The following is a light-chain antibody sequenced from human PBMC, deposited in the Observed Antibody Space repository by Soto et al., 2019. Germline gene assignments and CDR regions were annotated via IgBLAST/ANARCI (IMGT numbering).Light chain of an antibody. CDR2: TAS. CDR1: QSISSW. CDR3: QKYNSYSSIP. Sequence: DIQMTQSPSTLSASVGDRVTITCRASQSISSWLAWYQQKPGIAPKLLIYTASTLETGVPPRFSGSGSGTEFPLTISSLQPDDFASYGGQKYNSYSSIPCGQETRLEIK. J-gene: IGKJ5*01. V-gene: IGKV1-5*03.